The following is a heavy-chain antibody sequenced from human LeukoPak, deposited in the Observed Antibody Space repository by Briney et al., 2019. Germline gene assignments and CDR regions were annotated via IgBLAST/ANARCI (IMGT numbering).Heavy chain of an antibody. D-gene: IGHD3-9*01. Sequence: ASVKVSCKASGYTFTRYGISWVRQAPGQGLEWMGWISGYNGYTKYSQKLQGRVTMTTDTSTSTAYMELRSLRSDDTAVYYCARLNYDILTGYLFDSWGQGTLVTVSS. CDR3: ARLNYDILTGYLFDS. CDR2: ISGYNGYT. J-gene: IGHJ5*01. CDR1: GYTFTRYG. V-gene: IGHV1-18*01.